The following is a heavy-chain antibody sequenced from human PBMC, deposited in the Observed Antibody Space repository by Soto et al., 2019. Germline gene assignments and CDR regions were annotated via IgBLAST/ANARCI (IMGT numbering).Heavy chain of an antibody. D-gene: IGHD4-17*01. CDR1: GFTFSSYG. V-gene: IGHV3-30*18. CDR2: ISYDGNNK. CDR3: AKDHLEPPVTTPSY. J-gene: IGHJ4*02. Sequence: QVQLVESGGGVVQPGRSLRLSCAASGFTFSSYGMHWVRQAPGKGLEWVAVISYDGNNKYYADSVKGRFTISRDNFKNTLYLQMDSLRAEDTDMYYCAKDHLEPPVTTPSYWGQGPLVTVSS.